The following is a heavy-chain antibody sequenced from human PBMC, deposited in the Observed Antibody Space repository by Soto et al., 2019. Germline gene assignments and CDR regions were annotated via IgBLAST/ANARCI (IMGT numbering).Heavy chain of an antibody. J-gene: IGHJ4*02. Sequence: SGPTLVNPTQTLTLTCTFSGFSLSTSGMCVSWIRQPPGKALEWLALIDWDDDKYYSTSLKTRLTISKDTSKNQVVLTMTNTDPVDTATYYCARMSYYDSSGYYDYWGQGTLVTVSS. V-gene: IGHV2-70*01. D-gene: IGHD3-22*01. CDR2: IDWDDDK. CDR3: ARMSYYDSSGYYDY. CDR1: GFSLSTSGMC.